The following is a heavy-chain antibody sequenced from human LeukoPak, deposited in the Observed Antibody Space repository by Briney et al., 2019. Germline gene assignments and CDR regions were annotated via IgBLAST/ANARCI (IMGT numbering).Heavy chain of an antibody. V-gene: IGHV1-18*01. J-gene: IGHJ4*02. CDR3: ARRYCSGGSCYEAY. D-gene: IGHD2-15*01. Sequence: ASVKVSCKASGYTFTSYGISWVRQAPGQGLEWMGWISAYNGNTNYAQKLQGRVTMTTDTSTSTAYMELRSLRSEDTAVYYCARRYCSGGSCYEAYWGQGTLVTVSS. CDR2: ISAYNGNT. CDR1: GYTFTSYG.